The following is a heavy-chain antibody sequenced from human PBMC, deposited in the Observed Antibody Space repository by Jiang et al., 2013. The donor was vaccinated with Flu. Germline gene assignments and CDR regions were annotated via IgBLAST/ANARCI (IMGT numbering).Heavy chain of an antibody. Sequence: GPGLVKPSETLSLTCTVSGGSISNDYWSWIRQPPGKGLEWIGYLHYTGSTKYNPSLKNRVTISVDTSKNQFSLKLSSVTAADTAMYFCTVGNGWLIDYWGQGTLVTVSS. CDR1: GGSISNDY. D-gene: IGHD1-1*01. V-gene: IGHV4-59*01. CDR3: TVGNGWLIDY. J-gene: IGHJ4*02. CDR2: LHYTGST.